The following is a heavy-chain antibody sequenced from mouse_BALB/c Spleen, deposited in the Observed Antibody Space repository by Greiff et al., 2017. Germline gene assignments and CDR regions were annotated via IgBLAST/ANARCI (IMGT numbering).Heavy chain of an antibody. CDR3: TRFTTATDFDY. Sequence: VQLQESGAELVKPGASVKLSCKASGYTFTSYYMYWVKQRPGQGLEWIGEINPSNGGTNFNEKFKSKATLTVDKSSSTAYMQLSSLTSEDSAVYYCTRFTTATDFDYWGQGTTLTVSS. CDR1: GYTFTSYY. V-gene: IGHV1S81*02. CDR2: INPSNGGT. D-gene: IGHD1-2*01. J-gene: IGHJ2*01.